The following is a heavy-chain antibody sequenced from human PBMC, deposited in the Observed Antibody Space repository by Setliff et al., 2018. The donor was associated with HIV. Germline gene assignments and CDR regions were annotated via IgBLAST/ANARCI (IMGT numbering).Heavy chain of an antibody. Sequence: SETLSLTCAVSGVSISSSNWWTWVRQPPGKGLEWIGEVSHSGSTNYNPSLKSRVNISVDKSKNQFSLKLSSVTAADTAVYYCARDQRLSYWGQGTLVTVSS. CDR1: GVSISSSNW. CDR2: VSHSGST. J-gene: IGHJ4*02. CDR3: ARDQRLSY. V-gene: IGHV4-4*02.